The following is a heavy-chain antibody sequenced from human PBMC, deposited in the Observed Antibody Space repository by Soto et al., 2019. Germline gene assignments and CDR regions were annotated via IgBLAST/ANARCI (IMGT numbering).Heavy chain of an antibody. D-gene: IGHD1-1*01. V-gene: IGHV1-69*01. Sequence: QVQLVQSGAEVKKPGSSVKVSCKASGVTVSSYAISWVRQAPGQGLEWMGGIIPIFGTANYAQKFQGRVTITADESTSTDYMERSSLRSEATAVYYCARAKRGWLQLFDSWGQGTLVTVSS. CDR2: IIPIFGTA. J-gene: IGHJ4*02. CDR1: GVTVSSYA. CDR3: ARAKRGWLQLFDS.